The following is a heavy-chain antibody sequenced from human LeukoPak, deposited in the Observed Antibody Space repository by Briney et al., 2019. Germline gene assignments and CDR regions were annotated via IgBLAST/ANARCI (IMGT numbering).Heavy chain of an antibody. CDR3: AKHVTTVTTHGDY. CDR1: GFTFSSYG. D-gene: IGHD4-17*01. V-gene: IGHV3-30*02. Sequence: GGSLRLSCAASGFTFSSYGMHWVRQAPGKGLEWVAFIRYDGSNKYYADSVKGRFTISRDNSKNTLYLQMNSLRAEDTAVYYCAKHVTTVTTHGDYWGQGTLVTVSS. CDR2: IRYDGSNK. J-gene: IGHJ4*02.